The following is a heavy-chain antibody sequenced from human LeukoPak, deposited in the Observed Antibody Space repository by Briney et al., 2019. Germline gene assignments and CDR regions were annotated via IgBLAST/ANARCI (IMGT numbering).Heavy chain of an antibody. D-gene: IGHD3-22*01. Sequence: SETLSLTCAVSGGSISSGGYSWSWIRQPPGKGLEWIGYIYHRGSTYYNPSLKSRVTISADRSKNQFSLKLSSVTAADTAVYYCARAGVYDSSPDAFDIWGQGTTVTVSS. CDR1: GGSISSGGYS. V-gene: IGHV4-30-2*01. J-gene: IGHJ3*02. CDR2: IYHRGST. CDR3: ARAGVYDSSPDAFDI.